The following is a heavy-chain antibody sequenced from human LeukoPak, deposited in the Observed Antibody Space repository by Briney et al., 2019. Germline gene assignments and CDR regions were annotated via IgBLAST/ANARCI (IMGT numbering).Heavy chain of an antibody. CDR2: TSGSGGST. J-gene: IGHJ4*02. D-gene: IGHD2-2*01. CDR1: GFTFSSYA. V-gene: IGHV3-23*01. CDR3: ARDAVLHCSSTSCTVY. Sequence: GGSLRLSCAASGFTFSSYAMSWVRQAPGKGLEWVSATSGSGGSTYYADSVKGRFTISRDNAKNSLYLQMNSLRAEDTAVYYCARDAVLHCSSTSCTVYWGQGTLVTVSS.